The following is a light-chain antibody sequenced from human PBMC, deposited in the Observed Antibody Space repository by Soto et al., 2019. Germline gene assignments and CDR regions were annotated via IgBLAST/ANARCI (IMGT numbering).Light chain of an antibody. CDR3: QQYNNWPIT. J-gene: IGKJ5*01. Sequence: EIAMTQSPATLSLSPGERATLSCMASQSVSSNLAWYQQKPGQAPRLLIYGASTRATGIPATFSGSGSGTEFTLTICSLQSEDFAVYYCQQYNNWPITFGQGTRLEIK. CDR1: QSVSSN. CDR2: GAS. V-gene: IGKV3-15*01.